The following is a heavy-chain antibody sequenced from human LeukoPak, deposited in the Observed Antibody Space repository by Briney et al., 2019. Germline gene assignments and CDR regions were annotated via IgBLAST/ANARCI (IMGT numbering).Heavy chain of an antibody. Sequence: SETLSLTCTVSGGSLSYHYCNWLRQPPGKGLEWIGYVYHSGTTNYNPSPKSRVTISLDTSKNHFSLRLNSLTAADTAVYYCARDSNSSSWFNWFDPWGQGTLVTVSS. J-gene: IGHJ5*02. CDR2: VYHSGTT. V-gene: IGHV4-59*11. CDR3: ARDSNSSSWFNWFDP. CDR1: GGSLSYHY. D-gene: IGHD6-13*01.